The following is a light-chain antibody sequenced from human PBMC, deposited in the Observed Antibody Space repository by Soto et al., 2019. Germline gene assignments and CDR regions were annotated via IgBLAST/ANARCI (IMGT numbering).Light chain of an antibody. CDR3: QQYNHWPFI. V-gene: IGKV3-15*01. CDR1: QSISSN. CDR2: GAS. Sequence: DIVMTQSPATLSVSPGERATLSCRASQSISSNLAWYQQKPGQAPRLLIDGASTRATGMSARFSGSRSGPQFSLPISCMQSGDLPVYHCQQYNHWPFIFGQGTGREIK. J-gene: IGKJ5*01.